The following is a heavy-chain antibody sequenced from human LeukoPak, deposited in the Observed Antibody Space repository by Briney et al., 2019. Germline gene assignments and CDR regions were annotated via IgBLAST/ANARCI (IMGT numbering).Heavy chain of an antibody. CDR3: SRDRGYSYGRTEDYYYYGMDV. V-gene: IGHV3-48*02. CDR1: GFTFSSYS. Sequence: GGSLRLSCAASGFTFSSYSMNWVRQAPGKGLEWVSYISSSSSTIYYADSVKGRFTISRDNAKNSLYLQMNSLRDEDTAVYYCSRDRGYSYGRTEDYYYYGMDVWGQGTTVTVSS. CDR2: ISSSSSTI. J-gene: IGHJ6*02. D-gene: IGHD5-18*01.